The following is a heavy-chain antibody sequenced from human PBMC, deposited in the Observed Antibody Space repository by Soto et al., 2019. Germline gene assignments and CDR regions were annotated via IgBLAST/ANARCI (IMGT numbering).Heavy chain of an antibody. J-gene: IGHJ3*01. CDR2: ISSSGNTV. Sequence: GGSLRLSCAASGFTFSDYYMSWIRQAPGQGLEWVAFISSSGNTVYYADSVQGRFTISRDNAKSSLYLQMNSLRAEDTAVYYCARSPSGYDDDFEVWGQGTMVTVSS. V-gene: IGHV3-11*01. CDR1: GFTFSDYY. CDR3: ARSPSGYDDDFEV. D-gene: IGHD5-12*01.